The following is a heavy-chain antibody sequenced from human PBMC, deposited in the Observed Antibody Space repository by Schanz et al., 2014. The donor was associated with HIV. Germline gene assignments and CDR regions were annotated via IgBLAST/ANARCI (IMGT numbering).Heavy chain of an antibody. V-gene: IGHV3-21*02. D-gene: IGHD3-22*01. CDR3: AKPEYDSRGNSQSHFDS. Sequence: VQLVESGGGVVQPGRSLRLSCAASGFTFSSYGMYWVRQAPGKGLEWVSSISSDSSYIFYADSMKGRFTISRDNSKNTLYLQMTTLRTEDTAVYYCAKPEYDSRGNSQSHFDSWGQGTLVTVSS. CDR1: GFTFSSYG. CDR2: ISSDSSYI. J-gene: IGHJ4*02.